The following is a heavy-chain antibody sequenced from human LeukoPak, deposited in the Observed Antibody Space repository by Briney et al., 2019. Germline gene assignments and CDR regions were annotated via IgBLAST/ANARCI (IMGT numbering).Heavy chain of an antibody. CDR2: MNPNSGNA. Sequence: ASVKVSCKASGYTFSSYDINWVRQAPGQGLEWMGWMNPNSGNAGSVQKFQGRVTITTDESTSTAYMELSSLRSEDTAVYYCARAPYGGTMNWYFDLWGRGTLVTVSS. J-gene: IGHJ2*01. CDR1: GYTFSSYD. D-gene: IGHD4/OR15-4a*01. V-gene: IGHV1-8*01. CDR3: ARAPYGGTMNWYFDL.